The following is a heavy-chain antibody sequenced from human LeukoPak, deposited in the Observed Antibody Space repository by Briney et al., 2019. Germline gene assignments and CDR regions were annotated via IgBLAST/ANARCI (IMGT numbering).Heavy chain of an antibody. CDR3: ARDRGFWSGFHLNWFDP. V-gene: IGHV4-61*08. J-gene: IGHJ5*02. CDR1: GGSISSADYY. D-gene: IGHD3-3*01. CDR2: IYYSGST. Sequence: SQALSLTCTVSGGSISSADYYWSWIRQPPGKGLEWIGYIYYSGSTNYNPSLKSRVTISVDTSKNQFSLKLSSVTAADTAVYYCARDRGFWSGFHLNWFDPWGQGTLVTVSS.